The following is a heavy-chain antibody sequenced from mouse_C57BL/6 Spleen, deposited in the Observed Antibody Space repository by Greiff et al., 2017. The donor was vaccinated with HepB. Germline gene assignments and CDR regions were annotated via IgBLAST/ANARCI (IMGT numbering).Heavy chain of an antibody. CDR3: ARHGFITTVVADAMDY. J-gene: IGHJ4*01. V-gene: IGHV5-9*01. D-gene: IGHD1-1*01. CDR1: GFTFSSYT. Sequence: EVHLVESGGGLVKPGGSLKLSCAASGFTFSSYTMSWVRQTPEKRLEWVATISGGGGNTYYPDSVKGRFTISRDNAKNTLYLQMSSLRSEDTALYYCARHGFITTVVADAMDYWGQGTSVTVSS. CDR2: ISGGGGNT.